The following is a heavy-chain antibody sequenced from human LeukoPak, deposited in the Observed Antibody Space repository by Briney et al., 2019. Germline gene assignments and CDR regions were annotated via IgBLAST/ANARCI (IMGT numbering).Heavy chain of an antibody. Sequence: ASVKVSCKASGYTFTSYGISWVRQAPGQGLEWMGWISAYNGNTNYAQKLQGRVTMTTDTSTSTAYMELRSLRSDDTAVYYCARPEYYYDSSGYYYSRYYFDYWGQGTLVTVSS. J-gene: IGHJ4*02. CDR2: ISAYNGNT. CDR1: GYTFTSYG. V-gene: IGHV1-18*01. CDR3: ARPEYYYDSSGYYYSRYYFDY. D-gene: IGHD3-22*01.